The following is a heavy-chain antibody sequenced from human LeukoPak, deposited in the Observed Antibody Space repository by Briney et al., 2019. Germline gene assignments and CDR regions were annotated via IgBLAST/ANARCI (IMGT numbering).Heavy chain of an antibody. Sequence: PGGSLRLSCAASGFTFSSYAMSWVRQAPGKGLEWVSAISGSGGGTYYADSVKGRFTISRDNSKNTLYLQMNSLRAEDTAVYYCAKPLYSGYGGDYFDYWGQGTLVTVSS. D-gene: IGHD5-12*01. V-gene: IGHV3-23*01. CDR2: ISGSGGGT. CDR1: GFTFSSYA. J-gene: IGHJ4*02. CDR3: AKPLYSGYGGDYFDY.